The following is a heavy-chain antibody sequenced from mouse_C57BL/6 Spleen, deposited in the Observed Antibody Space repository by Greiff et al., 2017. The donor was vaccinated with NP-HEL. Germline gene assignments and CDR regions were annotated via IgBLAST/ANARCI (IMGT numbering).Heavy chain of an antibody. CDR1: GFTFSDYG. CDR2: ISSGSSTI. Sequence: DVHLVESGGGLVKPGGSLKLSCAASGFTFSDYGMHWVRQAPEKGLEWVAYISSGSSTIYYADTVKGRFTISRDNAKNTLFLQMTSLRSEDTAMYYCATRNYYGSYYFDYWGQGTTLTVSS. J-gene: IGHJ2*01. D-gene: IGHD1-1*01. CDR3: ATRNYYGSYYFDY. V-gene: IGHV5-17*01.